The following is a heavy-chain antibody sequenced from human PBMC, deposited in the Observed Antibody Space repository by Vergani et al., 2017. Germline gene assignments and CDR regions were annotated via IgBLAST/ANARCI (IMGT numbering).Heavy chain of an antibody. D-gene: IGHD2-15*01. J-gene: IGHJ5*02. Sequence: QVQLVQSRSEVKKPGASVKVSCRASGYTFTNYALNWVRQAPGQGLEWMGWINSNSGNPTYAQGFKGRFVFSLDSSVSTSYLQINSLQPEDTAVYYCVRTRSGSXTGGSCYSGWFDPWGQGTLVTVSS. CDR1: GYTFTNYA. V-gene: IGHV7-4-1*02. CDR3: VRTRSGSXTGGSCYSGWFDP. CDR2: INSNSGNP.